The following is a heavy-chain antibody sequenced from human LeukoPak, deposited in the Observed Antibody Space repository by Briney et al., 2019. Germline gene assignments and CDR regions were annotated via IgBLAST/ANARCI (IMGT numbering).Heavy chain of an antibody. V-gene: IGHV1-24*01. CDR1: GYTLTELS. CDR2: FDPEDGET. Sequence: ASVKVSCKVSGYTLTELSMHWVGQAPGKGLEWMGGFDPEDGETIYAQKFQGRVTMTEDTSTDTAYMELSSLRSEDTAVYYCATDLPPFDYCSSTSCHDYWGQGTLVTVSS. CDR3: ATDLPPFDYCSSTSCHDY. D-gene: IGHD2-2*01. J-gene: IGHJ4*02.